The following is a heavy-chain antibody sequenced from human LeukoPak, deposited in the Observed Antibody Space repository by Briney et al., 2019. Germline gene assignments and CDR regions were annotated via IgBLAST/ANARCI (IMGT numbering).Heavy chain of an antibody. CDR1: GFTFSNYA. CDR2: ISGSGGYT. CDR3: VKEWQQVVLNYFDY. D-gene: IGHD6-13*01. V-gene: IGHV3-23*01. Sequence: PGGSLRLSCAASGFTFSNYAMSWVRQAPGKGLEWVSVISGSGGYTNYADSVKGRFTISRDNSKNTLYLQMNSLRAEDTAVYYCVKEWQQVVLNYFDYWGQGTLVTVSS. J-gene: IGHJ4*02.